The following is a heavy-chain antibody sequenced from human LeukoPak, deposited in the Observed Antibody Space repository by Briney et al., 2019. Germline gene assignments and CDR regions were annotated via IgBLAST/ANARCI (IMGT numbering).Heavy chain of an antibody. D-gene: IGHD3-3*01. CDR1: GYTFTSYD. CDR2: MNPNSGNT. CDR3: ARGPDSYYDFWSGYPFRLSYYYYYMDV. V-gene: IGHV1-8*03. J-gene: IGHJ6*03. Sequence: ASVKVSCKASGYTFTSYDINWVRQATGQGLEWMGWMNPNSGNTGYAQKFQGRVTITRNTSISTAYMELSSLRSEDTAVHYCARGPDSYYDFWSGYPFRLSYYYYYMDVWGKGTTVTVSS.